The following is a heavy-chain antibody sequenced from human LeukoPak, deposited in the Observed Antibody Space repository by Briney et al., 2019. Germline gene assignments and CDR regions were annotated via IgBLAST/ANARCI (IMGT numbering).Heavy chain of an antibody. D-gene: IGHD6-19*01. Sequence: GGSLRLSCAASGFTFSDYYMSWIRQAPGKGLEWVSYISSSGSTIYYADSVKGRFTISRDNAKNSLYLQMNSLRAKDTAVYYCAKYRIAVAYSLFDYWGQGTLVTVSS. CDR2: ISSSGSTI. CDR3: AKYRIAVAYSLFDY. J-gene: IGHJ4*02. CDR1: GFTFSDYY. V-gene: IGHV3-11*01.